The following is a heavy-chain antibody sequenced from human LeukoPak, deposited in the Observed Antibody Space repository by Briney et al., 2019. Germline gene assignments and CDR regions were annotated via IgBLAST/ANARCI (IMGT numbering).Heavy chain of an antibody. D-gene: IGHD1-26*01. CDR3: ARAVNSGSYTNFQH. CDR1: GGSISNYY. J-gene: IGHJ1*01. V-gene: IGHV4-59*01. Sequence: PSETLSLTCTVSGGSISNYYWSWIRQPPGKGLEWIGYTYYSGSTNYNPSLKSRVTISVDTSKNQFSLKLSSVTAADTAMYYCARAVNSGSYTNFQHWGQGTLVTVSS. CDR2: TYYSGST.